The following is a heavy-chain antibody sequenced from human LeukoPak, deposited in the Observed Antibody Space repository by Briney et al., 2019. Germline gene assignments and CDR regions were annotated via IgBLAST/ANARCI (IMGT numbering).Heavy chain of an antibody. V-gene: IGHV4-39*07. CDR3: ARAGGLLWFGEYHDAFDI. D-gene: IGHD3-10*01. J-gene: IGHJ3*02. CDR2: IYYSGST. CDR1: GFTFSSYA. Sequence: PGGSLRLSCAASGFTFSSYAMSWVRQAPGKGLEWIGSIYYSGSTYYNPSLKSRVTISVDTSKNQFSLKLSSVTAADTAVYYCARAGGLLWFGEYHDAFDIWGQGTMVTVSS.